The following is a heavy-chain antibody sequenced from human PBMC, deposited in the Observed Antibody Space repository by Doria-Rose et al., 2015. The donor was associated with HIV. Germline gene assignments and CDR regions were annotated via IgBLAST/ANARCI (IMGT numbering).Heavy chain of an antibody. CDR2: IYSGNST. D-gene: IGHD5-12*01. J-gene: IGHJ3*02. CDR1: GFTVSSNY. V-gene: IGHV3-66*02. Sequence: VQLVQSGGGLVQPGGSLRLSCAASGFTVSSNYMNWVRQAPGKGPEWVSLIYSGNSTYYADSVKGRFTISRDNSKNTLYLQMNSLRSEDTAVYYCARDIARRGGNAFDIWGQGTMVTVSS. CDR3: ARDIARRGGNAFDI.